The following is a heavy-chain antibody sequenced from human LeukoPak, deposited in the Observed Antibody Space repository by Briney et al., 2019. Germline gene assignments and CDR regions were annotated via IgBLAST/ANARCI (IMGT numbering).Heavy chain of an antibody. CDR1: GGSISSGPYY. V-gene: IGHV4-39*07. CDR2: IYYGENT. J-gene: IGHJ4*02. Sequence: SETLSLTCTVSGGSISSGPYYWGWIRQPPGKGLEWIGNIYYGENTYYNPSLKSRVTMSVDTSQNQFSLKLSSVTAADTAVYYCARDVIAAPGTADYWGQGTLVTVSS. CDR3: ARDVIAAPGTADY. D-gene: IGHD6-13*01.